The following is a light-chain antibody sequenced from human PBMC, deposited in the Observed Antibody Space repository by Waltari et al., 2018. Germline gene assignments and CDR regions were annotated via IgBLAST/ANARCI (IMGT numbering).Light chain of an antibody. V-gene: IGLV3-1*01. CDR1: KLGDKY. CDR2: QDK. J-gene: IGLJ2*01. CDR3: QARDSNTVI. Sequence: SYELTQPHSVSVSPGQAASIPCSGDKLGDKYVCWYQQRPGQSPVLVIYQDKKRPSGIPERFSGSNSGNTATLTISGTQAMDEADYYCQARDSNTVIFGGGTKLTVL.